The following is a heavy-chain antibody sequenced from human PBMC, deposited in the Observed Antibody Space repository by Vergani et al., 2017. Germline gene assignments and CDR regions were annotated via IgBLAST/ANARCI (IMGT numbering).Heavy chain of an antibody. V-gene: IGHV4-59*01. J-gene: IGHJ4*02. CDR2: IYYSGST. Sequence: QVQLQESGPGLVKPSETLSLTCTVSGGSISSYYWSWIRQPPGKGLEWIGYIYYSGSTNYNPSLKSRVTISVDTSKNQFSLKLSSVTAADTAVYYCARSIAAAGESDYWGQGTLVTVSS. CDR3: ARSIAAAGESDY. D-gene: IGHD6-13*01. CDR1: GGSISSYY.